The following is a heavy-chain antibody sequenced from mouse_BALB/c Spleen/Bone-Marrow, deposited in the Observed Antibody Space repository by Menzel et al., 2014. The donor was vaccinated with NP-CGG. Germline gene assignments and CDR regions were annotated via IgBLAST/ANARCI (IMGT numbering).Heavy chain of an antibody. V-gene: IGHV4-1*02. CDR3: ARLGYYGNFAY. Sequence: EVKLLESGGGLVQPGGSLKLSCAASGFDFSRFWMSWVRQAPGKGLEWIGEINPDSSTINYTPSLKDKFIISRDNAKNTLFLQMNKVRSEDTALYYCARLGYYGNFAYWGQDTTLTVSS. J-gene: IGHJ2*01. CDR1: GFDFSRFW. CDR2: INPDSSTI. D-gene: IGHD2-3*01.